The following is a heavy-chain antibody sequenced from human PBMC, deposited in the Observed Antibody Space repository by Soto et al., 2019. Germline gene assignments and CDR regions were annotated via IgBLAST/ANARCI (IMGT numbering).Heavy chain of an antibody. CDR1: GFTFSSYA. Sequence: EVQLLESGGGLVQPGGSLRLSCAASGFTFSSYAMSWVRQAPGKGLEWVSAISGSGGSTYYADSVKGRLTISRDNSKNTLYLQMSSRRAEFTVVYYCAKGYCSVGSCFYFDFRGQGTLVSVSS. CDR3: AKGYCSVGSCFYFDF. V-gene: IGHV3-23*01. D-gene: IGHD2-15*01. J-gene: IGHJ4*02. CDR2: ISGSGGST.